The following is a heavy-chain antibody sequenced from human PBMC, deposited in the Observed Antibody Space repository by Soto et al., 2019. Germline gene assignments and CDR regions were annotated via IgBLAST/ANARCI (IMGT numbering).Heavy chain of an antibody. V-gene: IGHV3-23*01. D-gene: IGHD1-1*01. CDR1: GFSISTYG. J-gene: IGHJ4*02. CDR3: ARWNGYGDS. Sequence: GGSLRLSCAASGFSISTYGVTWVRQAPGKGLEWVSGFSGSSGNTYYADSVKGRFTISRDNSKNTVYLQMNSLRAEDTAVYYCARWNGYGDSWGQGTLVTVSS. CDR2: FSGSSGNT.